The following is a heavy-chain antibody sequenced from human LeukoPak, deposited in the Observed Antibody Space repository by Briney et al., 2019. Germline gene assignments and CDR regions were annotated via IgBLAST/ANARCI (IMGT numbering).Heavy chain of an antibody. CDR3: AKDRLLWFGEPSRGGTLGD. V-gene: IGHV3-23*01. Sequence: GGSLRLSCAASGFTFSTYAMSWVRQAPGKGLEWVSAISGSGGSTYYADSVKGRFTISRDNSKNTLYLQMNSLRAEDTAVYYCAKDRLLWFGEPSRGGTLGDWGQGTLVTVSS. CDR2: ISGSGGST. D-gene: IGHD3-10*01. J-gene: IGHJ4*02. CDR1: GFTFSTYA.